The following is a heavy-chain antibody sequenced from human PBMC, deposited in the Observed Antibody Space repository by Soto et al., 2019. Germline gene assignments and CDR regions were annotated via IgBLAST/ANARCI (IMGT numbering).Heavy chain of an antibody. CDR2: IIPIFGTA. Sequence: GASVKVSCKASGGTFSSYAISWVRQAPGQGLEWMGGIIPIFGTANYAQKFQGRVTITADESTSTAYMELSSLRSEDTAVYYCASYLHRRFDPWGQGTTVTVSS. J-gene: IGHJ6*02. CDR3: ASYLHRRFDP. CDR1: GGTFSSYA. D-gene: IGHD3-10*01. V-gene: IGHV1-69*13.